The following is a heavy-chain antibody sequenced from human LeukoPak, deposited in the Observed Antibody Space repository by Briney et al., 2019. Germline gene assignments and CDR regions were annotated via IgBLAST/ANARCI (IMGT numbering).Heavy chain of an antibody. D-gene: IGHD5-24*01. CDR1: GFTFSSYG. CDR2: ISYDGSNK. Sequence: GGSLRLSCAASGFTFSSYGMHWVRQAPGKGLEWVAVISYDGSNKYYADSVKGRFTISRDNSKNTLYLQMNSLRAEDTAVYYCAREARDGYNYYFDYWGQGTLVTVSS. CDR3: AREARDGYNYYFDY. V-gene: IGHV3-30*03. J-gene: IGHJ4*02.